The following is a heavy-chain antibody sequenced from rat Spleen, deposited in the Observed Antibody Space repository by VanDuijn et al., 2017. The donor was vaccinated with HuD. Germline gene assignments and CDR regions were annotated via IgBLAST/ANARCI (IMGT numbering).Heavy chain of an antibody. J-gene: IGHJ3*01. CDR1: GFTFSDHA. D-gene: IGHD1-4*01. CDR3: ATPTPGIPFAY. CDR2: IIYDGSGT. Sequence: EVQLVESGGALVQPGRSLKLSCAASGFTFSDHAMAWVRQFPKKGLEWVAIIIYDGSGTFYRDSVKGRFTISRDNAKNTLSLQMDSLRTEDTATYYCATPTPGIPFAYWGQGTLVTVSS. V-gene: IGHV5-7*01.